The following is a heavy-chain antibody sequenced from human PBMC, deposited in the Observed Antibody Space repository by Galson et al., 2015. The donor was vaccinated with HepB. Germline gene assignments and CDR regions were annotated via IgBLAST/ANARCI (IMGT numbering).Heavy chain of an antibody. J-gene: IGHJ3*02. D-gene: IGHD1-26*01. Sequence: SLRLSCAASGFTFSSYAMHWVRQAPGKGLEWVAVISYDGSNKYYADSVKGRFTISRDNSKNTLYLQMNSLRVEDTAVYYCAREKVGARGGAFDIWGQGTMVTVSS. CDR1: GFTFSSYA. CDR3: AREKVGARGGAFDI. V-gene: IGHV3-30*04. CDR2: ISYDGSNK.